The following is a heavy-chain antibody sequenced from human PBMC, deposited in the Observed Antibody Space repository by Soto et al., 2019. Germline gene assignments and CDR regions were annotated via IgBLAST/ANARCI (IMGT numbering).Heavy chain of an antibody. CDR3: AKGKSSGWYYFDY. CDR2: ISASGRDT. J-gene: IGHJ4*02. D-gene: IGHD6-19*01. CDR1: GFTFSNYA. Sequence: HLGGSLRLSCAASGFTFSNYAMSWVRQAPGKGLEWVSGISASGRDTYYADSVKDRFTISRDNSKNTVYLQVNSLRADDTAIYYCAKGKSSGWYYFDYWGQGTPVTVSS. V-gene: IGHV3-23*01.